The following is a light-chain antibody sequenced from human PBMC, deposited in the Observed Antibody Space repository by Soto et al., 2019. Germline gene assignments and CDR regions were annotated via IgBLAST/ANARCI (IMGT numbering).Light chain of an antibody. CDR1: SSDVGGYNY. CDR2: DVS. J-gene: IGLJ1*01. V-gene: IGLV2-11*01. CDR3: SSYRSGGTFV. Sequence: QSALTQPRSVSGSPGQSVTISCTGTSSDVGGYNYVSWYQQHPGKAPKLMIYDVSKRPSGVSNRFSGSKSGNTASLTISGLQAEDEADYYCSSYRSGGTFVFGSGTKLTVL.